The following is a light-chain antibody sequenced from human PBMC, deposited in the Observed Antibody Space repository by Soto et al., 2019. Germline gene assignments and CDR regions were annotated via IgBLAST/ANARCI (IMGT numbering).Light chain of an antibody. J-gene: IGKJ1*01. V-gene: IGKV3-11*01. CDR2: DAS. CDR3: QQRSNWPPT. Sequence: EILLKQSPGPPSLSPGERAPPSCRASQSVSSYLAWYQQKPGQAPRLLIYDASTRATGIPARFSGSGSGTDFTLTITSLEPEDFAVYYCQQRSNWPPTFGQGTKVDI. CDR1: QSVSSY.